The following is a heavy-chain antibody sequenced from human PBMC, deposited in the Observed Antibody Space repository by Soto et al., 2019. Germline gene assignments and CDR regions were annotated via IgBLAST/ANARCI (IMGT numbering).Heavy chain of an antibody. CDR2: IDSGGST. Sequence: ESGGGLVQPGGSLRLSCAASGFTVSSNYMTWVRQPPGKGLEWVSVIDSGGSTYYADSMKGRFSISRDNSKNTLYLQMNSLRAEDTAVYYCARVATIPSNPLDYYYMDVWGKGTTVTVSS. CDR1: GFTVSSNY. D-gene: IGHD5-12*01. J-gene: IGHJ6*03. V-gene: IGHV3-66*01. CDR3: ARVATIPSNPLDYYYMDV.